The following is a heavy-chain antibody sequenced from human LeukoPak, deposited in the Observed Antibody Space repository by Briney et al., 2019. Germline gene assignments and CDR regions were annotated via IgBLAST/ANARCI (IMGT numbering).Heavy chain of an antibody. CDR2: IKQDGSGE. CDR3: AREFTSAYSGSSRGL. V-gene: IGHV3-7*01. J-gene: IGHJ4*02. CDR1: GFTFSHDW. D-gene: IGHD1-26*01. Sequence: GGSLRLSCAASGFTFSHDWMSWVRQAPGKGLEWVASIKQDGSGEHYVDSVKGRFTISRDNAKNSLYLQMNSLRGEDTAVYCCAREFTSAYSGSSRGLWGQGTLVTVSS.